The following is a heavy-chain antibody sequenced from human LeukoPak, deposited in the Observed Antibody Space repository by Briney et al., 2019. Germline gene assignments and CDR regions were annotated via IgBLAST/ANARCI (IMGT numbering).Heavy chain of an antibody. D-gene: IGHD2-2*01. CDR2: IYASGST. Sequence: SETLSLTCNVSGGSISSGGYYWSWIRQPAGKGLEWIGRIYASGSTEYNPSLKSRVTITVDTSKNQFSLKLSSVTAADTAVYYCASLSSTSWEDYWGQGTLVTVSS. V-gene: IGHV4-61*02. J-gene: IGHJ4*02. CDR3: ASLSSTSWEDY. CDR1: GGSISSGGYY.